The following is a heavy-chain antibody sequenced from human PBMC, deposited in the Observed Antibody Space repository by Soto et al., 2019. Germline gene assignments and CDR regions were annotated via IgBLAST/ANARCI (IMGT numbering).Heavy chain of an antibody. V-gene: IGHV4-61*01. Sequence: PSETLSLTCTVSGDSVSSASFYWIWIRQAPWKGLEWIGFIYFSGSTNYNPSLKSRVTMSLDTSKNQFSLKLRSVTPADTAVYFCARVNSGRNWFDPWGQGXLVTVYS. J-gene: IGHJ5*02. CDR2: IYFSGST. CDR1: GDSVSSASFY. CDR3: ARVNSGRNWFDP. D-gene: IGHD6-19*01.